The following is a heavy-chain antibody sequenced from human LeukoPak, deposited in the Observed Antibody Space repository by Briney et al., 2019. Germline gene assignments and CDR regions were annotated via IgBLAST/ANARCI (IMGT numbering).Heavy chain of an antibody. V-gene: IGHV3-30*03. CDR2: ISSDESNK. CDR1: GFTFSSYV. J-gene: IGHJ4*02. Sequence: GGSLRLSWAASGFTFSSYVMHWVRQAPGKGLEWVALISSDESNKYYADSVKGRFTISRDNSKNTLYLQMNSLRAEDTAVYYCARGTTMVRGVIIRTPYYFDYWGQGTLVTVSS. CDR3: ARGTTMVRGVIIRTPYYFDY. D-gene: IGHD3-10*01.